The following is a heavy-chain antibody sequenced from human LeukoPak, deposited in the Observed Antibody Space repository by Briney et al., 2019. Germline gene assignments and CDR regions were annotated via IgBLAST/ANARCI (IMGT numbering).Heavy chain of an antibody. CDR1: GFTFSSYS. CDR3: AKDRIAATDY. Sequence: PAGSLTLSCAASGFTFSSYSMSWVRRPPGKGLEWVAAISGSGGSTYYADSVKGRFTISRDNSKNTLYLQMNSLGAEDTAVYYCAKDRIAATDYWGQGTLVTVSS. D-gene: IGHD6-13*01. J-gene: IGHJ4*02. CDR2: ISGSGGST. V-gene: IGHV3-23*01.